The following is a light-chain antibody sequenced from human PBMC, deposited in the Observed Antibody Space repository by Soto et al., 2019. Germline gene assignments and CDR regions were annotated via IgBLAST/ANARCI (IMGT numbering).Light chain of an antibody. V-gene: IGKV3-15*01. CDR3: QQYNNWPPIN. CDR1: QSVNNK. Sequence: EIVMTQSPATLSVSPGERVTISCSSSQSVNNKVAWYQQKPGQAPRLLIFGASTRATGIPARFSGSGSVTEFTLTISSLQSEDFAVYYCQQYNNWPPINFGQGTRLEIK. J-gene: IGKJ5*01. CDR2: GAS.